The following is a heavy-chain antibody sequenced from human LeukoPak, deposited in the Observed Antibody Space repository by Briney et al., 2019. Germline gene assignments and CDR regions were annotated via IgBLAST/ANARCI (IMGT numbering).Heavy chain of an antibody. Sequence: GASVKVSCKASGYTFTSYGISWVRQAPGQGLEWMGWISAYNGNTNYAQKLQGRVTMTTDTSTSTAYMELRSLRSDDTAVYYCARVVGGWTVTTIDYWGQGTLVTVSS. J-gene: IGHJ4*02. CDR1: GYTFTSYG. CDR3: ARVVGGWTVTTIDY. V-gene: IGHV1-18*01. D-gene: IGHD4-17*01. CDR2: ISAYNGNT.